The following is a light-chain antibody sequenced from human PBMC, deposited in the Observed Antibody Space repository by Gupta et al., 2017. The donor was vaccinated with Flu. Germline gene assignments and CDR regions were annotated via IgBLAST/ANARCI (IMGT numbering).Light chain of an antibody. CDR1: QSVSSN. Sequence: EIVMTQPPATLSVSPGERATLSCRASQSVSSNLAWYQQKPGQAPRLLIYGASTRDTSIPARFSGSGSGTEFTLTISSLQSEDFAVYYCQQYNNWPPITFGQGTRLEIK. V-gene: IGKV3-15*01. CDR2: GAS. CDR3: QQYNNWPPIT. J-gene: IGKJ5*01.